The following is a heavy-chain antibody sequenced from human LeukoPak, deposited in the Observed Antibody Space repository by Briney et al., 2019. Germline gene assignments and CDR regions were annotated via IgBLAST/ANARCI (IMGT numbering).Heavy chain of an antibody. V-gene: IGHV4-30-2*01. Sequence: PSQTLSLTCTVSGGSISSGGYYWSWIRQPPGKGLEWIGYIYHSGSTYYNPSLKSRVTISVDRSKNQFSLKLSSVTAADTAVYYCARDDGSSGVDHWGQGTLVTVSS. CDR3: ARDDGSSGVDH. J-gene: IGHJ4*02. CDR2: IYHSGST. D-gene: IGHD1-26*01. CDR1: GGSISSGGYY.